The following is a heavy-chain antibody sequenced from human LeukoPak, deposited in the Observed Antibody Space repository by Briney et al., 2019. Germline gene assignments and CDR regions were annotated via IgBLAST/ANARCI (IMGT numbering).Heavy chain of an antibody. D-gene: IGHD3-10*01. CDR3: AKDLTTYGFLGLAY. Sequence: PGGSLRLSCAASGFTFSSYWMHWVRQAPGKGLEWVSGISRNSGSIGYADSVKGRFTISRDNAKNSLYLQMNSLRAEDTALYYCAKDLTTYGFLGLAYWGQGTLVIVSS. V-gene: IGHV3-9*01. CDR1: GFTFSSYW. CDR2: ISRNSGSI. J-gene: IGHJ4*02.